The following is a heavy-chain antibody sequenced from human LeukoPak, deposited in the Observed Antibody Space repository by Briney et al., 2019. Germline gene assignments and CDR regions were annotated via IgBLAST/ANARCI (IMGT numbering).Heavy chain of an antibody. Sequence: GGSLRLSCSTSGFTFSAYSMIWVRQTPGKGLECLSYITSSSDSIHYADSVRGRFTVSRDNAKNSLYLQMNSLRDEDTAVYYCARDPGYSRPSSYGYFDHWGQGTLATVSS. V-gene: IGHV3-48*02. CDR3: ARDPGYSRPSSYGYFDH. CDR1: GFTFSAYS. D-gene: IGHD1-26*01. J-gene: IGHJ4*02. CDR2: ITSSSDSI.